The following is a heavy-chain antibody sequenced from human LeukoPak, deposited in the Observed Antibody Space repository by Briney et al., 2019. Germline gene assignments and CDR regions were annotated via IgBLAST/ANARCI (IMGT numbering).Heavy chain of an antibody. D-gene: IGHD3-22*01. CDR1: GGSFSGYY. Sequence: PSETLSLTCAVYGGSFSGYYWSWIRQPPGKGLEWIGEINHSGSTNYNPSLKSRVTISVDTSKNQFSLKLSSVTAADTAVYYCARMIVVVIHQGFDPWGQGTLVTVSS. CDR3: ARMIVVVIHQGFDP. CDR2: INHSGST. V-gene: IGHV4-34*01. J-gene: IGHJ5*02.